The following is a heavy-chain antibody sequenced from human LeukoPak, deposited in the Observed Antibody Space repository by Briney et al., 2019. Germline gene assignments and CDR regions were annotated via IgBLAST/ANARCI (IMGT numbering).Heavy chain of an antibody. CDR3: GRVAGGSCHHFDY. J-gene: IGHJ4*02. CDR1: GYTFTSYY. CDR2: INLNSGVT. Sequence: ATVKVSCKASGYTFTSYYMHWVRQAPGQGLEWMGWINLNSGVTNYAQNFQGRVTMTADTSISTADMELSSLRSDDTAVYYCGRVAGGSCHHFDYWGQGTLVTV. V-gene: IGHV1-2*02. D-gene: IGHD2-8*02.